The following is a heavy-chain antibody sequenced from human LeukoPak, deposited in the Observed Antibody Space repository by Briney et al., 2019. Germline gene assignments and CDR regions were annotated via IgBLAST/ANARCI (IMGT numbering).Heavy chain of an antibody. D-gene: IGHD2-2*01. CDR2: IIPILGIA. J-gene: IGHJ4*02. CDR1: GGTFSRYA. Sequence: SVKVSCKASGGTFSRYAISWVRQAPGQGLEWMGRIIPILGIANYAQKFQGRVTITADKSTSTAYMELSSLRSEDTAVYYCPRDGLGYCRSTSCHGIAAAGTFDYWGPGTLVTVSS. CDR3: PRDGLGYCRSTSCHGIAAAGTFDY. V-gene: IGHV1-69*04.